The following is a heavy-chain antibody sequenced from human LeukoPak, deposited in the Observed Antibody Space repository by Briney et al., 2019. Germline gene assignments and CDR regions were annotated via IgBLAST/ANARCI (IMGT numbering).Heavy chain of an antibody. J-gene: IGHJ6*03. Sequence: GRSLRLSCAASGFTFSSYSMNWVRQAPGKGLEWISFISSSSSYIYYADSVKGRFTISRDNAKNSLYLQMNSLRAEDTAVYYCARGILYYYYYMDVWGKGTTVTVSS. D-gene: IGHD3-3*02. CDR2: ISSSSSYI. CDR3: ARGILYYYYYMDV. CDR1: GFTFSSYS. V-gene: IGHV3-21*04.